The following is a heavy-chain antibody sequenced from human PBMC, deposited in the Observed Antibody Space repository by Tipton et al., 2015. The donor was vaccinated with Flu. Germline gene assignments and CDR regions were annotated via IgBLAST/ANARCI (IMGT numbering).Heavy chain of an antibody. J-gene: IGHJ6*02. V-gene: IGHV4-59*01. CDR2: IYYSGSP. D-gene: IGHD3-3*01. CDR3: ARSMVGIFGVVEGCHGMDV. CDR1: GGSMSSYY. Sequence: TLSLTCTVSGGSMSSYYWSWIRQSPGKGLEWIGNIYYSGSPNYDPSLKSRVTISVDMSKNQFSLKLSSVTAADTAVYYCARSMVGIFGVVEGCHGMDVWGRGTRVSVSS.